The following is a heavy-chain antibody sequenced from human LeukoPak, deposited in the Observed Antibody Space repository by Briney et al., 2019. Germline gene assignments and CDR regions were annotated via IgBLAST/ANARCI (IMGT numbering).Heavy chain of an antibody. V-gene: IGHV4-4*07. CDR3: ARAGDYAATLEWELLFFAFDI. CDR1: GGSISSYY. J-gene: IGHJ3*02. Sequence: SETLSLTCTVSGGSISSYYWSWIRQPAGRGLEWIGRIYTSGSTYYNPSLKSRVTISVDTSKNQFSLKLSSVTAADTAVYYCARAGDYAATLEWELLFFAFDIWGQGTMVTVSS. D-gene: IGHD1-26*01. CDR2: IYTSGST.